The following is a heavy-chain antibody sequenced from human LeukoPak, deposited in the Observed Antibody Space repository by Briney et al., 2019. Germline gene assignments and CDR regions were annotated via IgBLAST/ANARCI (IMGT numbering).Heavy chain of an antibody. CDR3: ARVVVAAYSFYYFDY. J-gene: IGHJ4*02. D-gene: IGHD2-15*01. CDR2: INHSGST. Sequence: KPSETLSLTCAVYGGSFSGYYWSWIRQPPGKGLEWIGEINHSGSTNYNPSLKSRVTISVDTSKNQFSLKLSSVTAADTAVYYCARVVVAAYSFYYFDYWGQGTLVTVSS. V-gene: IGHV4-34*01. CDR1: GGSFSGYY.